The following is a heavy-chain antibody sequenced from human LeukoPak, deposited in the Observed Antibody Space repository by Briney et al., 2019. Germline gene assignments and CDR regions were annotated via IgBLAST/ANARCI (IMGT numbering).Heavy chain of an antibody. CDR2: ITSGGDYI. CDR1: GFTFNTFN. D-gene: IGHD3-9*01. V-gene: IGHV3-21*01. CDR3: ARGHYDVLAASYKWTPDY. J-gene: IGHJ4*02. Sequence: GGSLRLSCAASGFTFNTFNMNWVRQAPGKGLEWVSSITSGGDYIYYADSVKGRFTTSRDNDKNSLSLQLNNLRVEDTAVYYCARGHYDVLAASYKWTPDYWGQGTLVTVSS.